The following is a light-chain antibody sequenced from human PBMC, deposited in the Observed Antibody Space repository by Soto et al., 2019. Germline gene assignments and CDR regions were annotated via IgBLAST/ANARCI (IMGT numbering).Light chain of an antibody. V-gene: IGLV1-51*01. CDR3: GAWDSSLNVVL. Sequence: QSVLTQPPSVSAAPGQKVTISCSGSSSNIENNYVSWYQQLPGTAPKLLIYDSDRRPSEIPDRFSGSKSGTSATLGITGLQTGDEADYYCGAWDSSLNVVLFGGGTQVTVL. CDR2: DSD. J-gene: IGLJ7*01. CDR1: SSNIENNY.